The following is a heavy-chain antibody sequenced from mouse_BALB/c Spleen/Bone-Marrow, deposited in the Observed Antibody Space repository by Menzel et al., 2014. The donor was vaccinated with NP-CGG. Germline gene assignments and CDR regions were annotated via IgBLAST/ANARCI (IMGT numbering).Heavy chain of an antibody. V-gene: IGHV1-39*01. CDR3: AAGLYAMDY. Sequence: HLVESGPELEKPGASVKISCKASGYSFTGYNMNWVKQSNGKSLEWIGNIDPYYGGTSYNQKFKGKATLTVDKSSSAAYMQLKSLTSEDSAVYYCAAGLYAMDYWGQGTSVTVSS. CDR2: IDPYYGGT. J-gene: IGHJ4*01. CDR1: GYSFTGYN.